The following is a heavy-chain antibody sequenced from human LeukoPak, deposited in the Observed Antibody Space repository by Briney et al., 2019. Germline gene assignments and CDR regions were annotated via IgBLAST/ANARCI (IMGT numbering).Heavy chain of an antibody. V-gene: IGHV3-30*03. CDR2: ISYDGSNK. CDR1: GFTFSSYG. J-gene: IGHJ6*02. CDR3: ARDKPIAAANSIYGMDV. Sequence: GGSLRLSCAASGFTFSSYGMHWVRQAPGKGLEWVAVISYDGSNKYYADSVKGRFTISRDNSKNSLYLQMNSLRAEDTAVYYCARDKPIAAANSIYGMDVWGQGTTVTVSS. D-gene: IGHD6-13*01.